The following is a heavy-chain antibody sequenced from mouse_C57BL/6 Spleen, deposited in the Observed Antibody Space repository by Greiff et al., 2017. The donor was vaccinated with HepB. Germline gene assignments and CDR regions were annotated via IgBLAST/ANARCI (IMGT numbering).Heavy chain of an antibody. Sequence: EVQLQQSGPELVKPGASVKIPCKASGYTFTDYNMDWVKQSHGKSLEWIGDINPNNGGTIYNQKFKGKATLTVDKSSSTAYMELRSLTSEDTAVYYCARRDYGSSFMDYWGQGTSVTVSS. J-gene: IGHJ4*01. CDR3: ARRDYGSSFMDY. V-gene: IGHV1-18*01. D-gene: IGHD1-1*01. CDR1: GYTFTDYN. CDR2: INPNNGGT.